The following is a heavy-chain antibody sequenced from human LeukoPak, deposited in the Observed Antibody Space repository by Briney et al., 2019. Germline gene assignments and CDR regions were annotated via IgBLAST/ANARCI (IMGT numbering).Heavy chain of an antibody. CDR1: GFIFSSSG. D-gene: IGHD4-17*01. CDR2: IRYDGSYN. J-gene: IGHJ4*02. V-gene: IGHV3-30*02. Sequence: PGGSLRLSCAASGFIFSSSGMHWVRQAPGKGLEWVAFIRYDGSYNYYADSVKGRFTISRDSSKKTLYLQMNSLRVEDTAVYYCAKAMTTVTPFDYWGQGTLVTVPS. CDR3: AKAMTTVTPFDY.